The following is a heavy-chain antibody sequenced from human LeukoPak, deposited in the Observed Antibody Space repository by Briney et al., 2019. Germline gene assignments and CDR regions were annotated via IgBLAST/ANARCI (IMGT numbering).Heavy chain of an antibody. J-gene: IGHJ6*02. CDR2: ICAYNGNT. V-gene: IGHV1-18*01. Sequence: ASVTVSCTASGYTFTSYGISWVRHAPGQGLEWMGWICAYNGNTNYAQKLQGRVTMTTDTSTSTAYMELRSLRADDTAVYYCAREGTGWPVYYYYGMDVWGQGTTVTVSS. CDR3: AREGTGWPVYYYYGMDV. CDR1: GYTFTSYG. D-gene: IGHD2-2*01.